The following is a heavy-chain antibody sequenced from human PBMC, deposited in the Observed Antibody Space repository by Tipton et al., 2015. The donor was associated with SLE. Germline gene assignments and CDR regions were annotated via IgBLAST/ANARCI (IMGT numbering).Heavy chain of an antibody. Sequence: TLSLTCEVNGGSLSHYFWSWIRQAPGKGLEWIGEINYIGRTNFNPSLKSRVTVAVDTSRDQFSLTLNSVTAADTGIYYCARGREWNWSPYYMDVWGKGTTVTVSS. CDR2: INYIGRT. CDR3: ARGREWNWSPYYMDV. CDR1: GGSLSHYF. V-gene: IGHV4-34*01. J-gene: IGHJ6*03. D-gene: IGHD1-1*01.